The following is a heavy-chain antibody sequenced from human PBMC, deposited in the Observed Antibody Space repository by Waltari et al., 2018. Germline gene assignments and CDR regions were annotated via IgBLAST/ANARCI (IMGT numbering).Heavy chain of an antibody. J-gene: IGHJ1*01. D-gene: IGHD3-22*01. Sequence: QLQLQESGPGLVKPSETLSLTCTVSGGSISSSSYYWGWIRQPPGKGLEWIGSIYYSGSTYYNPSLKSRVTISVDTSKNQFSLKLSSVTAADTAVYYCATDLTMIVVVYFQHWGQGTLVTVSS. CDR3: ATDLTMIVVVYFQH. V-gene: IGHV4-39*07. CDR1: GGSISSSSYY. CDR2: IYYSGST.